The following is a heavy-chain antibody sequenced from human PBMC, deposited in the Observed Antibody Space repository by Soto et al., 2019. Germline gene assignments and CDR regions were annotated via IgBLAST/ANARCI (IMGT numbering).Heavy chain of an antibody. V-gene: IGHV1-3*01. J-gene: IGHJ4*02. Sequence: GSVNVSCKASGYTFSSYAMHWVRQAPGQRLEWMGWINAGYGNTKSSQKFQDRVTIFRDTSASTAYMELTSLRSEDTAVYYCARDTGDGTFDFWGQGTLVTVSS. CDR2: INAGYGNT. D-gene: IGHD7-27*01. CDR3: ARDTGDGTFDF. CDR1: GYTFSSYA.